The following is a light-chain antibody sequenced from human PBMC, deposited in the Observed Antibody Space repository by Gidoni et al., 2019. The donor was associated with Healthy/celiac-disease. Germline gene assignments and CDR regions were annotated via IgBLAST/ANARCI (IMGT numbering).Light chain of an antibody. CDR1: SSDVGGYNY. V-gene: IGLV2-14*01. J-gene: IGLJ1*01. Sequence: LTQPASVSGSPGPSITISCTGTSSDVGGYNYVSWYQQHPGKAPKLMIYEVSNRPSGVSNRFSGSKSGNTASLTISGLQAEDEADYYCSSYTSSSTLVFGTGTKVTVL. CDR2: EVS. CDR3: SSYTSSSTLV.